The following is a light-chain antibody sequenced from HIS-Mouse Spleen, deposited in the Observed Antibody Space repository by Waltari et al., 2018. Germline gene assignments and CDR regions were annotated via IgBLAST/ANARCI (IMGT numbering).Light chain of an antibody. Sequence: DIVMTQAPDSLAVARGERATINCRSSQSVLYSSNNKNYLAWYQQKPGQPPKLLIYWASTRESGVPDRFSGSGSGTDFTLTISSLQAEDVAVYYCQQYYSTPYTFGQGTKLAIK. CDR2: WAS. CDR3: QQYYSTPYT. V-gene: IGKV4-1*01. J-gene: IGKJ2*01. CDR1: QSVLYSSNNKNY.